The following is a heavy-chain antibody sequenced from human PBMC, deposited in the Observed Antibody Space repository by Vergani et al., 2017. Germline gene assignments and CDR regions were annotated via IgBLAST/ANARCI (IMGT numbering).Heavy chain of an antibody. Sequence: QVQLVESAGVVVQPGGSLRLSCAASGFTLSNFVMYWIRPAPGKGLEWLAYIGKDGINTRYRDAVKGRSTVSKDNSKDILYLEMDSLRSGNTALYYCAEYLRDSTNGLPDSWGPGTLVIVSS. CDR2: IGKDGINT. J-gene: IGHJ4*02. CDR1: GFTLSNFV. CDR3: AEYLRDSTNGLPDS. V-gene: IGHV3-30*02. D-gene: IGHD2-21*02.